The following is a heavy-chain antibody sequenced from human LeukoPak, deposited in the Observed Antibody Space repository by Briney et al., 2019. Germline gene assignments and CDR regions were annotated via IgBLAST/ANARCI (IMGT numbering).Heavy chain of an antibody. CDR1: GGSFSGYY. J-gene: IGHJ6*03. CDR2: INHSGST. D-gene: IGHD2-15*01. CDR3: ARVDIVVVAATHPHPKRTYYMDV. V-gene: IGHV4-34*01. Sequence: SETLSLTCAVYGGSFSGYYWSWIRQPPGKGLEWIGEINHSGSTNYNPSLKSRVTISVDTSKNQFSLKLSSVTAADTAVYYCARVDIVVVAATHPHPKRTYYMDVWGKGTTVTVSS.